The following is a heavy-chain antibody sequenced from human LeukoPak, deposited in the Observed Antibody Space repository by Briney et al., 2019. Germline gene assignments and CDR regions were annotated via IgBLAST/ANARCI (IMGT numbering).Heavy chain of an antibody. J-gene: IGHJ5*02. CDR2: ISAYNGNT. V-gene: IGHV1-18*01. D-gene: IGHD6-19*01. CDR3: ARGNWEGLVLGGPWFNP. CDR1: GYTFTSYG. Sequence: ASVKVSCKASGYTFTSYGISWVRQAPGQGLEWMGWISAYNGNTNYAQKLQGRVTMTTDTSTSTAYMELRSLRSDDTAVYYCARGNWEGLVLGGPWFNPWGQGTLVTVSS.